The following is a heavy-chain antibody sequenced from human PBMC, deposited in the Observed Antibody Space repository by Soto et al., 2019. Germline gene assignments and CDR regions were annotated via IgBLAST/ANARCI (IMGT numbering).Heavy chain of an antibody. Sequence: QLQLQESGSGLVKPSETLSLTCIVSNGSISSRSSYWGWIRQTPGKGLEWIGSIYYIGNTYYNPSLKSRVTISIDTSKSQFSLKMNTVPAADTAVYFCGGQDYGAKGYYFETWGQGALVTVSS. J-gene: IGHJ4*02. CDR2: IYYIGNT. V-gene: IGHV4-39*01. CDR1: NGSISSRSSY. D-gene: IGHD4-17*01. CDR3: GGQDYGAKGYYFET.